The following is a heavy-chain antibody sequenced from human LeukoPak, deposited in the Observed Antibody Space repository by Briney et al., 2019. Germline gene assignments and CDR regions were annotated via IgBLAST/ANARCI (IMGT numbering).Heavy chain of an antibody. CDR1: GFTFSTYA. CDR2: ISASTSTT. Sequence: PGGSLRLSCAASGFTFSTYAMSWVRQAPGKGLEWVSAISASTSTTYYANSVKGRLTISRDNSKNTLYLQMNSLRAEDTAVYYCAKRSPWAAAGSYYFDYWGQGTLVTVSS. CDR3: AKRSPWAAAGSYYFDY. V-gene: IGHV3-23*01. J-gene: IGHJ4*02. D-gene: IGHD6-13*01.